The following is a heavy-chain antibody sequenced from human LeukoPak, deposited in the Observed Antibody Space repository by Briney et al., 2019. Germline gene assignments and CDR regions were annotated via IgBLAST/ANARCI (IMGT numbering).Heavy chain of an antibody. D-gene: IGHD2-21*01. CDR3: ARVTVSSSEVIFDY. Sequence: GGSLRLSCAASGFTFSSFWMRWVRQAPGKGLVWVSRINSDGSTITYADSVKGRFTISRDNARNTLYLQMNSLRAEDAAVYYCARVTVSSSEVIFDYWGQGSLVAVSS. J-gene: IGHJ4*02. V-gene: IGHV3-74*01. CDR2: INSDGSTI. CDR1: GFTFSSFW.